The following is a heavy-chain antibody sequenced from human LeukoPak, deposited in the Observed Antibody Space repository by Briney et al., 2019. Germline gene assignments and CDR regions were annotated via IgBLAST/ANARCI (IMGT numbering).Heavy chain of an antibody. J-gene: IGHJ4*02. D-gene: IGHD3-9*01. Sequence: SETLSLTCTVSGGSVSSGSYYWSWIRQPPGKGLEWIGYIYYSGSTNYNPSLKSRVTISVDRSKNQISLKLTSVTAADTAVYYCARGDDILTRSGRIFDYWGQGTQVTVSS. CDR3: ARGDDILTRSGRIFDY. CDR1: GGSVSSGSYY. V-gene: IGHV4-61*01. CDR2: IYYSGST.